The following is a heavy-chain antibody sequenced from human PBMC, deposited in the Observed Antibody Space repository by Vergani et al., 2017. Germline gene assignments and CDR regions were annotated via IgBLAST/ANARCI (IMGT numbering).Heavy chain of an antibody. D-gene: IGHD3-10*01. CDR3: ARRNYYYGSGSYYFDY. CDR1: GGYLSSSSYY. V-gene: IGHV4-39*01. J-gene: IGHJ4*02. CDR2: IYYSGST. Sequence: QLQLQESGPGLVKPSETLSLTCTVSGGYLSSSSYYWGWIRQPPGKGLEWIGCIYYSGSTYYNPSLKSRVTLSVDTSKNQFSLKLSSVTAADTAVYYCARRNYYYGSGSYYFDYWGQGTLVTVSS.